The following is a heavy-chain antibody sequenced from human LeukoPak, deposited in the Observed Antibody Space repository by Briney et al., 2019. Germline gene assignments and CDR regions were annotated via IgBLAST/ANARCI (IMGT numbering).Heavy chain of an antibody. Sequence: GGSLRLSCAAYGFTFSNAWMSWVRQAPGKGLEWVGRIKSKTDGGTTHYLAPGNGRFTISSEDLKNTMHLQMTSLKTEDTAVYYCLLGGWLRVGYWGQGTLVTVSS. D-gene: IGHD5-24*01. CDR3: LLGGWLRVGY. J-gene: IGHJ4*02. CDR1: GFTFSNAW. V-gene: IGHV3-15*01. CDR2: IKSKTDGGTT.